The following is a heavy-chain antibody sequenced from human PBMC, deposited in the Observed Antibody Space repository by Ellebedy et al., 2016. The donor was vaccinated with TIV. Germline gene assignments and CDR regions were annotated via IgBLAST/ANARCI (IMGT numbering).Heavy chain of an antibody. CDR2: LYSGGTI. J-gene: IGHJ4*02. Sequence: ETLSLTCAASGFTFSNAWMSWVRQAPGKGLEWVSTLYSGGTILYADSVKGRFTISRDNSKNTLYLQMNSLTVEDTAVYYCAKGNAIPGPEPLDFWGQGTLVTVSS. V-gene: IGHV3-66*01. CDR1: GFTFSNAW. D-gene: IGHD1-14*01. CDR3: AKGNAIPGPEPLDF.